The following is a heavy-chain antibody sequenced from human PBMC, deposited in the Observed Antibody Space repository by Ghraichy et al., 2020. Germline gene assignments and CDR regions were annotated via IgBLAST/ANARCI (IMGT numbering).Heavy chain of an antibody. CDR3: ARIAVTGTWYFDL. CDR1: GFTFSGTG. D-gene: IGHD6-19*01. J-gene: IGHJ2*01. V-gene: IGHV3-21*01. CDR2: ISYSSTYI. Sequence: LSLTCAASGFTFSGTGLSWVRQAPGKGLEWVSSISYSSTYIYYADSVKGRFTVSRDNAKNSLYLQLSSLGAEDTAVYYCARIAVTGTWYFDLWGRGTLVTVSS.